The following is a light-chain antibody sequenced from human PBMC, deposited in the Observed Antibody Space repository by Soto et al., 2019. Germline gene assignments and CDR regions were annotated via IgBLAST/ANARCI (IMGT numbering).Light chain of an antibody. Sequence: EIVLTQSPGTLSLSPGERATLSCRASQSVSSSYLAWYQQKPGQAPRLLIYGASRRATGFPDRFSGSGSGTDFTLNISRLEPEDFAVYYCQQYGSSPLTFGGGTKVEIK. CDR3: QQYGSSPLT. V-gene: IGKV3-20*01. CDR2: GAS. J-gene: IGKJ4*01. CDR1: QSVSSSY.